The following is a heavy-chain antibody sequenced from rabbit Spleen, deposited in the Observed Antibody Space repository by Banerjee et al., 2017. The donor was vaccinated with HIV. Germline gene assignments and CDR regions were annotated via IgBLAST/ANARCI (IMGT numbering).Heavy chain of an antibody. J-gene: IGHJ4*01. CDR3: ARDAAGREDFNL. CDR1: GFTLSSYYM. CDR2: IDVVKSGNT. D-gene: IGHD4-2*01. Sequence: QEQLKESGGGLVQPGGSLKLSCKASGFTLSSYYMNWVRQAPGKGLEWIACIDVVKSGNTYYANWAKGRFTISKTSSTTVTLQMTSLTAADTATYFCARDAAGREDFNLWGPGTLVTVS. V-gene: IGHV1S45*01.